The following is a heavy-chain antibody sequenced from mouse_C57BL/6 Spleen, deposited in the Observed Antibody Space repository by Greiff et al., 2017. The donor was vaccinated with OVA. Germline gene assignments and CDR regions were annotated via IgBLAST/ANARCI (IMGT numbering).Heavy chain of an antibody. CDR3: ARDRELEKGYFDY. CDR1: GFTFSSYA. Sequence: EVQVVESGGGLVKPGGSLKLSCAASGFTFSSYAMYWVRQTPEKRLEWVATISDGGSYTYYPDNVKGRFTISRDNAKNNLYLQMSHLKSEDTAMYYCARDRELEKGYFDYWGQGTTLTVSA. V-gene: IGHV5-4*01. CDR2: ISDGGSYT. J-gene: IGHJ2*01. D-gene: IGHD4-1*01.